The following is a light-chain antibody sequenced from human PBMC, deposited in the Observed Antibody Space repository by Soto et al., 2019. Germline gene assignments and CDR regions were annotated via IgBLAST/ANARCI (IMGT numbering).Light chain of an antibody. V-gene: IGKV3-11*01. CDR1: QSVSRY. J-gene: IGKJ4*01. Sequence: EIVLTQSPATLSLSPGERATLYCRASQSVSRYLAWYQHKPGQAPRLLIYDTSNRATGIPARFSGSGSGTDFTLTISSLEPEDFAVYYCQQRSNWPPGLTFGGGTKVDIK. CDR3: QQRSNWPPGLT. CDR2: DTS.